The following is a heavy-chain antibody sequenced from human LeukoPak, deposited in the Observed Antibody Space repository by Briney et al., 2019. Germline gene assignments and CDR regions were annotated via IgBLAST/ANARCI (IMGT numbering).Heavy chain of an antibody. V-gene: IGHV3-30*04. D-gene: IGHD1-14*01. CDR2: ISYDGSNK. CDR3: ARETGIHYYYGMDV. J-gene: IGHJ6*02. Sequence: GGSLRLSCAASGFTFSSYAMHWVRQAPGKGLEWVAVISYDGSNKYYADSVKGRFTISRDNSKNTLYLQMNSLRAEDTAVYCCARETGIHYYYGMDVWGQGTTVTVSS. CDR1: GFTFSSYA.